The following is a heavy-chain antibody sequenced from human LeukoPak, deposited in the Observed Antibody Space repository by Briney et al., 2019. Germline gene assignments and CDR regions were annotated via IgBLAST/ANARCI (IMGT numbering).Heavy chain of an antibody. CDR2: IYTSGCA. V-gene: IGHV4-4*07. D-gene: IGHD6-6*01. Sequence: SETLSLTCTVSGGSISSYYWSWIRQPAGKGLEWIGRIYTSGCANYNPSLKSRVTMSVDTSKNQFSLKLRSVAAAGTAVYYCARGSSSSSNWFDPWGQGTLVTVSS. CDR3: ARGSSSSSNWFDP. CDR1: GGSISSYY. J-gene: IGHJ5*02.